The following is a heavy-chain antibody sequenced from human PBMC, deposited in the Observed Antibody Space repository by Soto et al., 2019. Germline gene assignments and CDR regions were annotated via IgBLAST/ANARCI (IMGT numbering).Heavy chain of an antibody. D-gene: IGHD2-21*02. CDR2: VRFDAINK. V-gene: IGHV3-30*02. J-gene: IGHJ4*02. CDR1: GFAFSSYG. CDR3: AKLPNCGGDCYFDY. Sequence: QVQLVESGGGVVQPGGSLRLSCATSGFAFSSYGMHWVRQAPGKGLEWVAVVRFDAINKYYADSVKARFTISRDNSKSMVYLQMNSLRPDDTAVYYCAKLPNCGGDCYFDYWGQGTLVTVSS.